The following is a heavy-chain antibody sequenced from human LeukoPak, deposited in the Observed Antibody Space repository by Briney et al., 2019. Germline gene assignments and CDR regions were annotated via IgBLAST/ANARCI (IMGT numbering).Heavy chain of an antibody. V-gene: IGHV3-21*01. D-gene: IGHD3-9*01. CDR2: ISSSSSYI. J-gene: IGHJ4*02. Sequence: PGGSLRLSCAASGFTFSSYSMNWVRQAPGKGLEWVSSISSSSSYIYYADSVKGRFTISRDNAKNSLYLQMNSLRAEDTAVYYCARESGDILTGYYVDYWGQGTLATVSS. CDR1: GFTFSSYS. CDR3: ARESGDILTGYYVDY.